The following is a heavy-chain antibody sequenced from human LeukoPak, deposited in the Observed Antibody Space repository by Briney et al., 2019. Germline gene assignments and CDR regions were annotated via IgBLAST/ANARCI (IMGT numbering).Heavy chain of an antibody. CDR2: IIGSGRST. D-gene: IGHD3-22*01. V-gene: IGHV3-23*01. J-gene: IGHJ4*02. Sequence: GGSLRLSCAASGFTFSSYSMNWVRQAPGKGLEWVSSIIGSGRSTYYADSVKGRFTISRDNSKNTLYLQMNSLRAEDTAVYYCAKDGNTYYYDSNGHEVGYWGQGTLVTVSS. CDR1: GFTFSSYS. CDR3: AKDGNTYYYDSNGHEVGY.